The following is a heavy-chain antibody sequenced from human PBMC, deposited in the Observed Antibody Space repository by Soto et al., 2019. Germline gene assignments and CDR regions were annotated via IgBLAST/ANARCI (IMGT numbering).Heavy chain of an antibody. CDR1: GGTFSDSA. CDR3: ARGLGGSYFPFAF. J-gene: IGHJ4*02. V-gene: IGHV1-69*12. CDR2: LVPMFRTA. D-gene: IGHD1-26*01. Sequence: QVHLVQSGAEVKKPGSSVKVSCKTSGGTFSDSAINWLRQTPGQGLEWMGGLVPMFRTANYAPNLQGRVSITADESTSTVFMELSSLTFEDTAVYYCARGLGGSYFPFAFWGQGTLATVSS.